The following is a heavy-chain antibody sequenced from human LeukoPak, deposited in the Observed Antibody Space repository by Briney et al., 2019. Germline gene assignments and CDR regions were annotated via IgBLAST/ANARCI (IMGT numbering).Heavy chain of an antibody. D-gene: IGHD3-10*01. J-gene: IGHJ4*02. CDR1: GGSFSVYY. CDR2: INHSGST. Sequence: SETLSLTCAVYGGSFSVYYWSWIRQPPGKGLEWIGEINHSGSTNYNPSLKSRVTISVDTSKNQFSLKLSSVTAADTAVYYCARGRGVRGSLDYWGQGTLVTVSS. CDR3: ARGRGVRGSLDY. V-gene: IGHV4-34*01.